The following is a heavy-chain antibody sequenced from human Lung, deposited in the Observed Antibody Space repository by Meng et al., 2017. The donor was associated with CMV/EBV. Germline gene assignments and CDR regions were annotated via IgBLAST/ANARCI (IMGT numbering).Heavy chain of an antibody. CDR3: ARDFQDLAVFEYSSFDAFDI. J-gene: IGHJ3*02. CDR2: ISSSGSTI. CDR1: GFTFSSYE. D-gene: IGHD6-6*01. V-gene: IGHV3-48*03. Sequence: GESLKISCAASGFTFSSYEMNWVRQAPGKGLEWVSYISSSGSTIYYADSVKGRFTISRDNAKNSLYLQMNSLRAEDTAVYYCARDFQDLAVFEYSSFDAFDIWXQGTMVTVSS.